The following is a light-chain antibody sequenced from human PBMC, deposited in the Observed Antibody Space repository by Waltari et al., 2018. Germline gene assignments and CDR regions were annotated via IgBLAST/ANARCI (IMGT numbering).Light chain of an antibody. CDR1: QGVGKY. V-gene: IGKV3-20*01. CDR3: QKYDFLPAT. J-gene: IGKJ1*01. Sequence: ENVLTQSPGTLSLSPGERATLSCRASQGVGKYLAWYQQRPGQAPRLLLYHASIRATGIPDRFSCSGFGTDFSLTISRLEPEDFAVYYCQKYDFLPATFGQGTTVEIK. CDR2: HAS.